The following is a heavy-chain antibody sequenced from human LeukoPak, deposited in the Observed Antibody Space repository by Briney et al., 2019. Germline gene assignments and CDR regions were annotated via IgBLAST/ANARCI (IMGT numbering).Heavy chain of an antibody. CDR3: ARVHSSSWYCCSDY. Sequence: GGSLRLSCAASGFTFSNYAMHWVRQAPGKGLEWVALISYDGSSKYYADSVKGRFTFSRDNSKNTLYLQMNSLRPEDTAVYYCARVHSSSWYCCSDYWGLGTLVTVSS. CDR1: GFTFSNYA. D-gene: IGHD6-13*01. J-gene: IGHJ4*02. CDR2: ISYDGSSK. V-gene: IGHV3-30-3*01.